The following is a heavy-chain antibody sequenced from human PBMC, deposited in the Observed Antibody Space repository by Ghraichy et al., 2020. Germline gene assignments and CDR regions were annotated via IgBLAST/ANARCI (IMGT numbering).Heavy chain of an antibody. Sequence: GGSLRLSCAASGFSFSKYEMVWVRQAPGKGLEWLSYIDGSGTTIFYADSVKGRSTISRDNTKKSVYLQMSSLRPEDAAIYYCARGDGYGSLFYFDYWGQGSLVSVSS. D-gene: IGHD3-10*01. V-gene: IGHV3-48*03. J-gene: IGHJ4*02. CDR3: ARGDGYGSLFYFDY. CDR2: IDGSGTTI. CDR1: GFSFSKYE.